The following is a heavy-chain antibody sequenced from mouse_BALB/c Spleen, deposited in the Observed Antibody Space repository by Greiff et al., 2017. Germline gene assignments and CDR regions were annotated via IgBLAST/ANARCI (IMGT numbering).Heavy chain of an antibody. Sequence: EVQRLESGGGLVKPGGSLKLSCAASGFAFSSYDMSWVRQTPEKRLEWVAYISSGGGSTYYPDTVKGRFTISRDNAKNTLYLQMSSLKSEDTAMYYCARPYSGFAYWGQGTLVTVSA. CDR3: ARPYSGFAY. D-gene: IGHD1-1*01. V-gene: IGHV5-12-1*01. J-gene: IGHJ3*01. CDR2: ISSGGGST. CDR1: GFAFSSYD.